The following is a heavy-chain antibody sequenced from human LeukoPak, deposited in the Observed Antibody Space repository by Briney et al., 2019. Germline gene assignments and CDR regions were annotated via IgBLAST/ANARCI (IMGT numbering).Heavy chain of an antibody. V-gene: IGHV1-46*01. CDR2: IRPGDGDT. CDR3: AREVGSTDH. CDR1: GYSFTKYY. Sequence: ASVKVSCKASGYSFTKYYIHWVRQAPGQGLEWMGIIRPGDGDTTNAQKFQGRVTMTRATSTSTVYMQLSSLTSEDTAVYYCAREVGSTDHWGQGTLVIVSS. D-gene: IGHD1-26*01. J-gene: IGHJ4*02.